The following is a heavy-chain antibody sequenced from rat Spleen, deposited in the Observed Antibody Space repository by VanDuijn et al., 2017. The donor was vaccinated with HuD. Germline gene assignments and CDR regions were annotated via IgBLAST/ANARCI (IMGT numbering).Heavy chain of an antibody. CDR2: IIYDGSGT. Sequence: EVQLVESGGGLVQPGRSLKLSCAASGFTFSDHNMAWVRQAPKKGLERVATIIYDGSGTYYRDSVKGRFTISRDNAKSTLYLQMDSLRSEDTATYYCTRESYSTFDYWGQGVMVTVSS. V-gene: IGHV5-7*01. CDR1: GFTFSDHN. CDR3: TRESYSTFDY. J-gene: IGHJ2*01. D-gene: IGHD1-2*01.